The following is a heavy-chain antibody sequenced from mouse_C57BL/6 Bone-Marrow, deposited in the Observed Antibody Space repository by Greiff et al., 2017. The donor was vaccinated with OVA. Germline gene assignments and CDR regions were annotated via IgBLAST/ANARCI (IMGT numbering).Heavy chain of an antibody. CDR3: ARGGDWDYFDY. V-gene: IGHV1-85*01. Sequence: QVQLKESGPELVKPGASVKLSCKASGYTFTSYDINWVKQRPGQGLEWIGWIYPRDGSTKYNEKFKGKATLTVDTSSSTAYMELHSLTSEDSAVYFCARGGDWDYFDYWGQGTSLTVSS. CDR2: IYPRDGST. CDR1: GYTFTSYD. J-gene: IGHJ2*02. D-gene: IGHD4-1*01.